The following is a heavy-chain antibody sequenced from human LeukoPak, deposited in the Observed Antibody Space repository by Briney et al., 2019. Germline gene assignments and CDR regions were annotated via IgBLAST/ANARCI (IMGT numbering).Heavy chain of an antibody. J-gene: IGHJ4*02. CDR2: IKEDGTET. CDR3: AKDLGGVPAASGIDY. CDR1: GFMFSSNW. V-gene: IGHV3-7*03. Sequence: GGSLRLSCAASGFMFSSNWMSWVRLAPGKGLEWVANIKEDGTETYYVDSVKGRFTISRDNAKNSLYLQMNSLRVEDTAVYYCAKDLGGVPAASGIDYWGQGTLVTVSS. D-gene: IGHD2-2*01.